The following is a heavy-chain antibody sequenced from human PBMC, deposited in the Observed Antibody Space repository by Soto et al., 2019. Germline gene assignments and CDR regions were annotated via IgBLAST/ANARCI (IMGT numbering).Heavy chain of an antibody. CDR3: ASITFIAAAGNPPTY. V-gene: IGHV1-2*02. J-gene: IGHJ4*02. CDR2: INPNSGGT. D-gene: IGHD6-13*01. Sequence: VKVSCKASGYTFTGYYMHWVRQAPGQGLEWMGWINPNSGGTNYAQKFQGRVTMTRDTSISKAYMELSRLRSDDTAVYYCASITFIAAAGNPPTYWGQGTLVTVSS. CDR1: GYTFTGYY.